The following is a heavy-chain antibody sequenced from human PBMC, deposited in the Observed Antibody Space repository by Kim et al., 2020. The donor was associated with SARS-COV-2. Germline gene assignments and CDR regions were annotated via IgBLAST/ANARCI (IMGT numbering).Heavy chain of an antibody. CDR2: ISGGADHI. D-gene: IGHD6-6*01. CDR1: GFTFSDYY. CDR3: ARGWQSAARGNWFDP. Sequence: GGSLRLSCAASGFTFSDYYMSWIRQAPGKGLEWISYISGGADHIYSGDSVKGRFTISRDNAKKSLYLQMNSLRAEDTAVYHCARGWQSAARGNWFDPWGQGTLVTVSS. V-gene: IGHV3-11*01. J-gene: IGHJ5*02.